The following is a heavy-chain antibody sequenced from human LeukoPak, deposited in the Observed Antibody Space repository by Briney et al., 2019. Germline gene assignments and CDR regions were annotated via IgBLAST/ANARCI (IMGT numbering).Heavy chain of an antibody. CDR3: ARATYYYDSSGYSDAFDI. CDR1: GYTFTGYY. Sequence: ASVKVSCKASGYTFTGYYMRWVRQAPGQGLEWMGWINPNSGGTNYAQKFQGRVTMTRDTSISTAYMELSRLRSDDTAVYYCARATYYYDSSGYSDAFDIWGQGTMVTVSS. D-gene: IGHD3-22*01. CDR2: INPNSGGT. V-gene: IGHV1-2*02. J-gene: IGHJ3*02.